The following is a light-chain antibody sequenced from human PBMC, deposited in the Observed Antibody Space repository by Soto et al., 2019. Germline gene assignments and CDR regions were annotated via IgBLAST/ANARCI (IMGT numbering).Light chain of an antibody. CDR2: EVT. CDR1: SSDVGAYNY. CDR3: SSYAGSNSVI. J-gene: IGLJ2*01. Sequence: QSVLTQPPSASGSPGQSVTISCTGTSSDVGAYNYVSWYQQYPGTAPKLIIYEVTERPSGVPDRFSGSRSGNTASLTVSGLQTEDEADYYCSSYAGSNSVIFGGGTKLTVL. V-gene: IGLV2-8*01.